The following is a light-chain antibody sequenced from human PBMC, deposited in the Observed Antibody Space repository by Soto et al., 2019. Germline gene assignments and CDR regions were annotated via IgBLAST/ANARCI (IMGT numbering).Light chain of an antibody. Sequence: EIVLTQSPGTLSLSPGERATLSCRASQSISSSYLAWYQQKPGQAPRLLIFGASSRATGIPDRFSGSGSGTDFPLTISRLEPEDFATYYCQQYETFGQGTKVEF. J-gene: IGKJ1*01. CDR1: QSISSSY. V-gene: IGKV3-20*01. CDR3: QQYET. CDR2: GAS.